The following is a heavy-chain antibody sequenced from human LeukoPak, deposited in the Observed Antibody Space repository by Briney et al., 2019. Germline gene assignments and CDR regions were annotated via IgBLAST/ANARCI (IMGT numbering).Heavy chain of an antibody. Sequence: ASVKVSCKASGYTFTGFYIHWVRQAPGQGLEWMGWINPNSGGTNYAQKFQDRVTMTRDTSISTAYMELNSLRSDDTAIYYCARPLTTSGWYFDLWGRGTLVTVSS. CDR3: ARPLTTSGWYFDL. CDR2: INPNSGGT. D-gene: IGHD1-14*01. CDR1: GYTFTGFY. J-gene: IGHJ2*01. V-gene: IGHV1-2*02.